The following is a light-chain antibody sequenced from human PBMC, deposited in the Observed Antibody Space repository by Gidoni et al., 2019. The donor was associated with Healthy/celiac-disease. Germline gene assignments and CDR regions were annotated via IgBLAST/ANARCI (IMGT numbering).Light chain of an antibody. J-gene: IGKJ2*01. Sequence: EIVLTQSPATLSLSPGERATLSCRASQSVSSYLAWYQQKSGQAPRLLIYDASNRATGIPARFSGSGSGTDFTLTISSLEPEDFAVYYCQQRSNWPMYTCGQGTKLEIK. CDR1: QSVSSY. V-gene: IGKV3-11*01. CDR3: QQRSNWPMYT. CDR2: DAS.